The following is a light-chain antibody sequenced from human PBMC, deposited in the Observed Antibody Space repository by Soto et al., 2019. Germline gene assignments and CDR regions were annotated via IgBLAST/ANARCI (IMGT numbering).Light chain of an antibody. J-gene: IGKJ5*01. CDR3: QQRSNWTIT. CDR1: ESVSSN. CDR2: GAS. Sequence: EVVMTQSPATLSVSPGERATLSWRASESVSSNLAWYQQRPGQAPRLVIYGASTRATGIPARFSGGGSGTDFTLTISSLEPEDVAVYYCQQRSNWTITFGLGTRLE. V-gene: IGKV3-15*01.